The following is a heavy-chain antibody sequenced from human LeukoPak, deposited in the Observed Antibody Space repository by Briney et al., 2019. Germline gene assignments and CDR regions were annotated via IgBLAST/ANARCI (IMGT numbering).Heavy chain of an antibody. V-gene: IGHV1-69*13. J-gene: IGHJ4*02. CDR3: ARDLSRGSSVDY. D-gene: IGHD6-6*01. Sequence: SVKVSCKASGGTFSSYAISWVRQAPGQGLEWMGGIIPIFGTANYAQKFQGRVTITADESTSTAYMELSSLRSEDTAVYYCARDLSRGSSVDYWGQGTLVTVSS. CDR2: IIPIFGTA. CDR1: GGTFSSYA.